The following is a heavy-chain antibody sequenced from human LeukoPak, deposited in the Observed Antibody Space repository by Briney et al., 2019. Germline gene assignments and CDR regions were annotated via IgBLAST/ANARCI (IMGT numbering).Heavy chain of an antibody. CDR1: KFAFSSYA. CDR2: ISGGGGNT. V-gene: IGHV3-23*01. D-gene: IGHD2/OR15-2a*01. Sequence: GGSLRLSCAASKFAFSSYAMSWVRQAPGKGLEWVSAISGGGGNTYYADSVKGRFTISRDNSKNTLYLQMNSLRAEDTAVYYCARDQSRIGGYFDYWGQGTLVTVSS. J-gene: IGHJ4*02. CDR3: ARDQSRIGGYFDY.